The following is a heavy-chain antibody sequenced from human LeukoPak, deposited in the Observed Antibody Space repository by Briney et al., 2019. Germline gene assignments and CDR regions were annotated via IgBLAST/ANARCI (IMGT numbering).Heavy chain of an antibody. CDR3: AREPGTDYRKYYFDY. CDR2: LYNGGTT. V-gene: IGHV3-53*01. Sequence: GGSLRLSCAASGFTVSSYYMSWVRQAPDMGLEWVAVLYNGGTTYYADSVKGRFTISRDNSKNTVYLQMDSLRAADTAVYYCAREPGTDYRKYYFDYWGQGTLVTVSS. CDR1: GFTVSSYY. J-gene: IGHJ4*02. D-gene: IGHD3/OR15-3a*01.